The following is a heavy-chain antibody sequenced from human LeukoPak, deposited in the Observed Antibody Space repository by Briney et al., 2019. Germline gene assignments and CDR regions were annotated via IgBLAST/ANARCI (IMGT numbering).Heavy chain of an antibody. J-gene: IGHJ4*02. D-gene: IGHD2-2*01. Sequence: PGGSLRLSCAASGFTFSSYSMNWVRQAPGKGLEWVSSISSSSSYMYYADSVKGRFTISRDNAKNSLYLQMNSLRAEDTAVYYCARVVPVVPLFDYWGQGTLVTVSS. V-gene: IGHV3-21*01. CDR2: ISSSSSYM. CDR3: ARVVPVVPLFDY. CDR1: GFTFSSYS.